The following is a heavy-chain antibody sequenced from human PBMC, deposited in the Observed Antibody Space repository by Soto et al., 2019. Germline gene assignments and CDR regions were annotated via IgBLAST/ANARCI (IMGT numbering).Heavy chain of an antibody. CDR2: IYTGGTT. CDR1: GFSVSSTY. CDR3: ARAGFGGTDWIDP. D-gene: IGHD3-10*01. Sequence: GGSLRLSCAASGFSVSSTYMIWVRQAPGKGLEWVSVIYTGGTTYYADFVEGRFTISRDDHNKTLHLQMNSLRVEDTAVYFCARAGFGGTDWIDPWGQGTRVTVSS. V-gene: IGHV3-53*01. J-gene: IGHJ5*02.